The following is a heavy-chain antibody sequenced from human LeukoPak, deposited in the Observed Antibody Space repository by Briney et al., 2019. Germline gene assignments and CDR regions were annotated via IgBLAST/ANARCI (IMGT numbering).Heavy chain of an antibody. D-gene: IGHD6-13*01. V-gene: IGHV1-2*02. CDR3: ARVAQAAAGSYYYYCGMDV. CDR1: GYTFTGYY. Sequence: ASVKVSCKASGYTFTGYYMHWVRQAPGQGLEWMGWINPNSGGTNYAQKFQGRVTMTRDTSISTAYMELSRLRSDDTAVYYCARVAQAAAGSYYYYCGMDVWGQGTTVTVSS. J-gene: IGHJ6*02. CDR2: INPNSGGT.